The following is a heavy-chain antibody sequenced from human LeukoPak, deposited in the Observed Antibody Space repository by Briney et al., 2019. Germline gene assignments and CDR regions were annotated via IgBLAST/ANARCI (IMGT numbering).Heavy chain of an antibody. V-gene: IGHV3-30-3*02. CDR1: GFTFTNYV. CDR2: VSSDGGIK. Sequence: PGGSLRLSCVVSGFTFTNYVVHWVRQAPGKGLEWVTLVSSDGGIKYYADSVKGRFSVSRDISKNTLYLQMNSLRAEDTAIYYCAKERDYGPADYWGQGTLVTVSS. D-gene: IGHD4/OR15-4a*01. J-gene: IGHJ4*02. CDR3: AKERDYGPADY.